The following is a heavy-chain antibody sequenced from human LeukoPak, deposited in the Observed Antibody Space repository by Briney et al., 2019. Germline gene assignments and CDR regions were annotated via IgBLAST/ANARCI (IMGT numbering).Heavy chain of an antibody. Sequence: PSETLSLTCTVSGGSISSYYWSWIRQPPGNGLEWIGYIYYSGSTNYNPSLKSRVTISVDTSKNQFSLRLSSVTAADTAVYYCARDRYSNGMDVWGQGTTVTVSS. J-gene: IGHJ6*02. CDR2: IYYSGST. V-gene: IGHV4-59*01. CDR1: GGSISSYY. CDR3: ARDRYSNGMDV. D-gene: IGHD3-16*02.